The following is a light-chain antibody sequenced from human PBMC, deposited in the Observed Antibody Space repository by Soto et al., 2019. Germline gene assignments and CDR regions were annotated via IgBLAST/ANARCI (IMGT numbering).Light chain of an antibody. V-gene: IGKV3-15*01. Sequence: EIVMTQSPATLSVSPGERATLSCRASQSVSSNLAWYQQKPGLAPRLLIYGASTRATGIPARFSGSGSGTEFPLTISSLQSEDFALYSCQQYNNWPYTFGQGTKLEIK. J-gene: IGKJ2*01. CDR1: QSVSSN. CDR2: GAS. CDR3: QQYNNWPYT.